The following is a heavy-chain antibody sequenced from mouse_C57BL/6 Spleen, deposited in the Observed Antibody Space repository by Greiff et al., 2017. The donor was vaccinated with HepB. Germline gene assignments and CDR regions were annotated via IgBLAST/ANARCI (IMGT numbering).Heavy chain of an antibody. Sequence: QVQLQQSDAELVKPGASVKISCKVSGYTFTDHTIHWMKQRPEQGLEWIGYIYPRDGSTKYNEKFKGKATLTADKSSSTAYMQLSSLTSEDSAVYYCAIGYDEDYFDYWGQGTTLTVSS. J-gene: IGHJ2*01. V-gene: IGHV1-78*01. D-gene: IGHD2-14*01. CDR2: IYPRDGST. CDR1: GYTFTDHT. CDR3: AIGYDEDYFDY.